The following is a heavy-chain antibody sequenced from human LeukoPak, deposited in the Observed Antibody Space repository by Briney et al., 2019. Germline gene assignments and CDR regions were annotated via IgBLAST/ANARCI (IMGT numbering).Heavy chain of an antibody. D-gene: IGHD3-10*01. J-gene: IGHJ4*02. CDR2: IYYSGST. V-gene: IGHV4-31*03. CDR3: ARDRGGIAYFDY. CDR1: GGSISSGGYY. Sequence: SQTLSLTCTVSGGSISSGGYYWSWIRQHPGKGLEWIGYIYYSGSTYYNPSLKSRVTISVDTSKNQFSLKLSSVTAADTAVCYCARDRGGIAYFDYWGQGTLVTVSS.